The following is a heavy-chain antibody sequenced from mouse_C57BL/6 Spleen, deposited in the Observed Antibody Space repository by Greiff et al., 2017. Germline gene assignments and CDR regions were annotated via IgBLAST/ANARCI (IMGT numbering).Heavy chain of an antibody. Sequence: QVQLQQSGAELMKPGASVKLSCKATGYTFTGYWIEWVKQRPGHGLEWIGEILPGSGSTNYNEKFKGKATFTADTSSNTAYMQLSSLTTEDSAIYYCARALYDYDGGKSAMDYWGQGTSVTVSS. J-gene: IGHJ4*01. CDR2: ILPGSGST. V-gene: IGHV1-9*01. CDR1: GYTFTGYW. D-gene: IGHD2-4*01. CDR3: ARALYDYDGGKSAMDY.